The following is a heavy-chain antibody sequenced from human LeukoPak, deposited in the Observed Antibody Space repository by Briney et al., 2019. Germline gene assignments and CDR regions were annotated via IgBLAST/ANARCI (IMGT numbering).Heavy chain of an antibody. CDR1: GFNFSDYY. CDR2: ISSGSRTL. CDR3: ARDGFHFDY. J-gene: IGHJ4*01. V-gene: IGHV3-11*04. D-gene: IGHD3-10*01. Sequence: GGSLRLSCAASGFNFSDYYMTWIRQASGKGLEWISYISSGSRTLFYADSVKGRFTVSRDNAQNSLFLQMDGLRAEDSAMYYCARDGFHFDYWGQGILVTVSS.